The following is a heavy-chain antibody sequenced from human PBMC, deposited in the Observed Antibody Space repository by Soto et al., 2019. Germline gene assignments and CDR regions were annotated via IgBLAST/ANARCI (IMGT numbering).Heavy chain of an antibody. J-gene: IGHJ4*02. Sequence: QVQLVQSGAEEKKPGASVKVSCKASGYTFTSYAMHWVRQAPGQRLEWMGWINAGYGNTKYSQKFQGRVTITRDTSASTPYMELSSLRSEDTAVYYCARPRTYNWNDPFDYWGQGTLVTVSS. CDR1: GYTFTSYA. D-gene: IGHD1-20*01. CDR3: ARPRTYNWNDPFDY. V-gene: IGHV1-3*05. CDR2: INAGYGNT.